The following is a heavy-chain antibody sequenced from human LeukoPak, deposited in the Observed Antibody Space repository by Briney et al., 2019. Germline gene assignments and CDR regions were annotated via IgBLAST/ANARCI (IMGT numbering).Heavy chain of an antibody. CDR3: AREKVEMATIGGFDY. Sequence: SETLSLTCAVYGGSFSGYYWSWIRQPAGKGLEWIGRIYTSGSTNYNPSLKSRVTMSVDTSKNQFSLKLSSVTAADTAVYYCAREKVEMATIGGFDYWGQGTLVTVSS. CDR2: IYTSGST. J-gene: IGHJ4*02. V-gene: IGHV4-4*07. CDR1: GGSFSGYY. D-gene: IGHD5-12*01.